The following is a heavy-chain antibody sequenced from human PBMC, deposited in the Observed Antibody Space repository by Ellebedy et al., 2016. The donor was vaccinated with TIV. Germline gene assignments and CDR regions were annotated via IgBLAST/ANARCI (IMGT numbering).Heavy chain of an antibody. CDR1: GFTFSSYR. CDR2: ISSGSASI. CDR3: ARVEGYCSGGSCYSAHLFDY. D-gene: IGHD2-15*01. V-gene: IGHV3-21*01. J-gene: IGHJ4*02. Sequence: GESLKISCAASGFTFSSYRMNWVRQAPGQGLEWVSSISSGSASIYYADSVKGRFTISRDNAKNSLYLQMNSLRDEDTAVYYCARVEGYCSGGSCYSAHLFDYWGQGTLVTVSS.